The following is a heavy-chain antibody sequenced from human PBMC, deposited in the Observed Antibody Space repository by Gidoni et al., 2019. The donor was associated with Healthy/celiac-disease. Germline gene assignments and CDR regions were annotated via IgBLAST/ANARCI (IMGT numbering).Heavy chain of an antibody. V-gene: IGHV4-39*01. CDR2: IYYSGST. CDR3: ARRYGDYYFDY. J-gene: IGHJ4*02. Sequence: QLQLQESGPGMVKPSETLPLTCPVSGGSISSSSYYLGWIRQPPGKGLEWIGSIYYSGSTYYNPFFKSRVTISVDTSKNQFSLKLSSVTAADTAVYYCARRYGDYYFDYWGQGTLVTVSS. D-gene: IGHD4-17*01. CDR1: GGSISSSSYY.